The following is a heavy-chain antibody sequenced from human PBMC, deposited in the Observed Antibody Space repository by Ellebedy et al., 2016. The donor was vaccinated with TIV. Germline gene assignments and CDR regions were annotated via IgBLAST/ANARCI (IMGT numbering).Heavy chain of an antibody. CDR1: GFTFSSYA. V-gene: IGHV3-9*01. Sequence: SLKISXAASGFTFSSYAMSWVRQAPGKGLEWVSGISWNSGSIGYADSVKGRFTISRDNAKNSLYLQMNSLRAEDTALYYCAKDLTMVRGVMDYWGQGTLVTVSS. J-gene: IGHJ4*02. D-gene: IGHD3-10*01. CDR3: AKDLTMVRGVMDY. CDR2: ISWNSGSI.